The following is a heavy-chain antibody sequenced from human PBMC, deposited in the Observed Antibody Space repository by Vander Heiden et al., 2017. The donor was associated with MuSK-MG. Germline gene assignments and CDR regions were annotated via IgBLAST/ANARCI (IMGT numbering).Heavy chain of an antibody. Sequence: QVQLQESGPGLVKPSETLSLTCTVSGDSISRYFWSWIRQPPGKGLEWIGYIYYSGSTNFNPSLKSRVTISLDTSRNQFSLKLSSVTAADTAVYYCARHSSGPDYGGNHLDSWGQGTLSPSPQ. D-gene: IGHD4-17*01. CDR1: GDSISRYF. CDR2: IYYSGST. J-gene: IGHJ4*02. CDR3: ARHSSGPDYGGNHLDS. V-gene: IGHV4-59*08.